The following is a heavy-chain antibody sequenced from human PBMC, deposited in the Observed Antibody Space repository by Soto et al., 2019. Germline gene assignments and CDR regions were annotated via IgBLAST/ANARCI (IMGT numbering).Heavy chain of an antibody. D-gene: IGHD3-10*01. Sequence: GGSLRLSCAASGFTFSSYWMHWVRQAPGKGLAWVSRVNVDGSSTTYADSVKGRFTISRDNAKNTLYLQMNSLRAEDMAVYYCARGYYGPDYWGQGTLVTVSS. CDR2: VNVDGSST. CDR1: GFTFSSYW. CDR3: ARGYYGPDY. J-gene: IGHJ4*02. V-gene: IGHV3-74*01.